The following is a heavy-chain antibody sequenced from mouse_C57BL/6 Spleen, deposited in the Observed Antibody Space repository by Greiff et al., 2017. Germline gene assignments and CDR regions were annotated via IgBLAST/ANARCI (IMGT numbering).Heavy chain of an antibody. CDR3: SEWEYNQNFDV. Sequence: QVQLQQSGPELVKPGASVKISCKASGYAFSSSWMNWVKQRPGKGLEWIGRIYPGDGDTNYNGKFKGKATLTADKSSSTAYMQLSSLTSEDSAVYLCSEWEYNQNFDVWGTGTTVTVSS. CDR1: GYAFSSSW. J-gene: IGHJ1*03. D-gene: IGHD5-2*01. V-gene: IGHV1-82*01. CDR2: IYPGDGDT.